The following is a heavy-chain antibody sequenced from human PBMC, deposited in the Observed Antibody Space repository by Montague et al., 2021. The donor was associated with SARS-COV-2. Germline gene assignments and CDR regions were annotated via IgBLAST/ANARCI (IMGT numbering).Heavy chain of an antibody. V-gene: IGHV4-31*03. D-gene: IGHD3-10*01. CDR2: IDCSRST. Sequence: TLSLTCTVSGGSISSGGYYWSWIRQRPGKGLEWIGHIDCSRSTYYNPSLKSRVTISADTSKNQFSLKMSAVTAADTSVYYCARSPDPMIMLSITSLSWYFDLWGRGTLVTVSS. J-gene: IGHJ2*01. CDR3: ARSPDPMIMLSITSLSWYFDL. CDR1: GGSISSGGYY.